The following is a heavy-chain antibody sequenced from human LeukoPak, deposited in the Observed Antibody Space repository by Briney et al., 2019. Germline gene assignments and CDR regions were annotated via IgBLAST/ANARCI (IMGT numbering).Heavy chain of an antibody. CDR1: GGSISSYY. CDR3: AREKAHYDILTGYYYAFDI. CDR2: IYYSGST. V-gene: IGHV4-59*01. D-gene: IGHD3-9*01. J-gene: IGHJ3*02. Sequence: SETLSLTCTVSGGSISSYYWSWIRQPPGMGLEWIGYIYYSGSTNYNPSLKSRVTISVDTSKNQFSLKLSSVTAADTAVYYCAREKAHYDILTGYYYAFDIWGQGTMVTVSS.